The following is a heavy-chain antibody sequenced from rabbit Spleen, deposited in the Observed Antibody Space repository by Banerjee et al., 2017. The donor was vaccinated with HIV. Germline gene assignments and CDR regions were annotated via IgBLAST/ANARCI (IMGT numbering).Heavy chain of an antibody. V-gene: IGHV1S40*01. Sequence: QSLEESGGDLVKPEGSLTLTCTASGFSFSRSDYMCWVRQAPGKGLEWIGCIASSSGSTWYASWAKGRFTISKASSTKVTLQMTSLTAADTATYFCARDLPGVIGWNFYLWGPGTLVTVS. J-gene: IGHJ4*01. D-gene: IGHD1-1*01. CDR2: IASSSGST. CDR3: ARDLPGVIGWNFYL. CDR1: GFSFSRSDY.